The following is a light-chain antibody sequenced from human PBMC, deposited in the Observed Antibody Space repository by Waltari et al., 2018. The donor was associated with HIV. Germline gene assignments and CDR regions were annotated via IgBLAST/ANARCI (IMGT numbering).Light chain of an antibody. Sequence: QSVLTQPPSASGTFGQRVALPCSGRSSNIGDNAVTWYQQVPGAAPKLLIYNDDQRPSGVPDRFSGSKSGTSASLAINGLQSEDEGTYYCSTWQDGLNGVLFGGGTELAVL. J-gene: IGLJ2*01. CDR1: SSNIGDNA. V-gene: IGLV1-44*01. CDR2: NDD. CDR3: STWQDGLNGVL.